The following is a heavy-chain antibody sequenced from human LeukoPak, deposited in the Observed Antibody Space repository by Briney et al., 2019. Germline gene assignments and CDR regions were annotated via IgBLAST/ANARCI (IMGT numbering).Heavy chain of an antibody. CDR3: ARTPTSDYDSTQRPDY. J-gene: IGHJ4*02. Sequence: ASVKVSCKASGYTFTSYDTNWVRQATGQGLEWMGWMNPNSGNTGYAQKFQGRVTMTRNTSISTAYMELSSLRSEDTAVYYCARTPTSDYDSTQRPDYWGQGTLVTVSS. V-gene: IGHV1-8*01. D-gene: IGHD3-22*01. CDR2: MNPNSGNT. CDR1: GYTFTSYD.